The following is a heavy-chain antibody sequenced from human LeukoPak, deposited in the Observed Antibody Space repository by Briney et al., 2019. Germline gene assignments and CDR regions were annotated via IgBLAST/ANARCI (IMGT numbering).Heavy chain of an antibody. CDR3: ARSRYFDWLRDFDI. CDR1: GGTFSSYA. V-gene: IGHV1-69*01. D-gene: IGHD3-9*01. Sequence: SVKVSCKASGGTFSSYAISWVRQAPGQGLEWMGGIIPIFGTAIYAQKFQGRVTITADESTSTAYMELSSLRSEDTAVYYCARSRYFDWLRDFDIWGQGTMVTVSS. CDR2: IIPIFGTA. J-gene: IGHJ3*02.